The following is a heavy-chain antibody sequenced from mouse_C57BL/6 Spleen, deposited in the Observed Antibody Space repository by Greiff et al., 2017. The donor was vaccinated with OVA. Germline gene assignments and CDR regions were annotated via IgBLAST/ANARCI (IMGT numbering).Heavy chain of an antibody. CDR2: INPNNGGT. CDR1: GYTFTDYN. J-gene: IGHJ2*01. Sequence: EVMLVESGPELVKPGASVKIPCKASGYTFTDYNMDWVKQSHGKSLEWIGDINPNNGGTIYNQKFKGKATLTVDKSSSTAYMELRSLTSEDTAVYYCARGSYGNLYYFDYWGQGTTLTVSS. V-gene: IGHV1-18*01. D-gene: IGHD2-1*01. CDR3: ARGSYGNLYYFDY.